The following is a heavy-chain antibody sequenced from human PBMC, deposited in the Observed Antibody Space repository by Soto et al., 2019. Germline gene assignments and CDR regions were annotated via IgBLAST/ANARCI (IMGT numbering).Heavy chain of an antibody. D-gene: IGHD6-19*01. J-gene: IGHJ6*03. V-gene: IGHV5-51*01. CDR2: IYPGDSDT. CDR3: ARHVGSSGWYYYYYMDV. CDR1: GYSFSSYW. Sequence: GESLKISCKGSGYSFSSYWIGWVRQMPGKCLEWMGIIYPGDSDTRYSPSFQGQVAISADKSISTAYLQWSSLKASDTAMYYCARHVGSSGWYYYYYMDVWGKGTTVTVSS.